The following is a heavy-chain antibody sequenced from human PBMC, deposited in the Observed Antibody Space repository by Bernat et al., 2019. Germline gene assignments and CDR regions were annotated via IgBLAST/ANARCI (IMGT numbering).Heavy chain of an antibody. CDR3: ARGVWGSYRFETRGAFDI. V-gene: IGHV3-64*01. J-gene: IGHJ3*02. CDR1: GFTFSSYA. D-gene: IGHD3-16*02. CDR2: ISSNGGST. Sequence: EVQLVESGGGLVQPGGSLRLSCAASGFTFSSYAMHWVRQAPGKGLEYVSAISSNGGSTYYANSVKGRFTISRDKSKNTLYLQMGSMRAEDMAVYYCARGVWGSYRFETRGAFDIWGQGTMVTVSS.